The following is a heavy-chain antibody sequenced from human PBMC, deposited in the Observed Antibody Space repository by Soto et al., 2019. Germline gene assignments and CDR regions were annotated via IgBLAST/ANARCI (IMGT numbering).Heavy chain of an antibody. CDR1: GYTFTSYY. V-gene: IGHV1-46*03. J-gene: IGHJ6*03. CDR3: ARDEEPSTLYYDYYYMDV. CDR2: INPSGGST. Sequence: QVQLVQSGAEVKKPGASVTVSCTASGYTFTSYYIHWVRQAPGQGLEWMGIINPSGGSTSYAQKFQGRVTRTRDTSKSTVYMEVSGLRSEDTAVYYCARDEEPSTLYYDYYYMDVWGKGTTVTVSS.